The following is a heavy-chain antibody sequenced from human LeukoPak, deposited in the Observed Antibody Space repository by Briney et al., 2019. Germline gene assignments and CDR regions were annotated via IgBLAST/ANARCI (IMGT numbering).Heavy chain of an antibody. J-gene: IGHJ6*03. CDR2: IYPGDSDT. D-gene: IGHD2-2*01. Sequence: GESLKISCKGSGYSFTSYWIGWVRQMPGKGLEWMGIIYPGDSDTRYSPSFQGQVTISADKSISTAYLQWSSLKASDTAMYYCARSDIVVVPAAMRYYYYYMDVWGKGTTVTVSS. CDR3: ARSDIVVVPAAMRYYYYYMDV. V-gene: IGHV5-51*01. CDR1: GYSFTSYW.